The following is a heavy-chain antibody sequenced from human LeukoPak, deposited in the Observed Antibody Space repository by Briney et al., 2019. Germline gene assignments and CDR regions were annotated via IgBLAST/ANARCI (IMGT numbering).Heavy chain of an antibody. CDR3: ARDLLSSSWVYFQH. CDR1: GGSISGYY. Sequence: SETLSLTCTVSGGSISGYYWSWIRQPPGKGLEWIGYIYDSGSTNYNPSLKSRVTISVDTSKNQFSLKLSSVTAADTAVYYCARDLLSSSWVYFQHGGQGTRVTVPS. CDR2: IYDSGST. J-gene: IGHJ1*01. V-gene: IGHV4-59*01. D-gene: IGHD6-13*01.